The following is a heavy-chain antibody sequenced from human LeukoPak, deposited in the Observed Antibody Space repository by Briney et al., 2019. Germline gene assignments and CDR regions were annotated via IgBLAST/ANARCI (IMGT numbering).Heavy chain of an antibody. V-gene: IGHV1-46*01. CDR3: ARNHDFWSGYYTGGVDY. J-gene: IGHJ4*02. CDR2: INPTGGST. CDR1: GYTLTSYY. Sequence: ASVKVSCKASGYTLTSYYMHWVRQAPGQGLEWMGLINPTGGSTGYAQKFQGRVTMTRDTSISTAYMELSRLRSDDTAVYYCARNHDFWSGYYTGGVDYWGQGTLVTVSS. D-gene: IGHD3-3*01.